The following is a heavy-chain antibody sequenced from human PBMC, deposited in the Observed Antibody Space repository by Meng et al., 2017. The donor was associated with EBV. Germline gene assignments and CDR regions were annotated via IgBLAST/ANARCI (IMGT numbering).Heavy chain of an antibody. D-gene: IGHD3-10*01. J-gene: IGHJ4*02. CDR3: ASESGRGFTPDY. CDR1: GGTFRRDA. CDR2: LIPMVGAP. Sequence: QVQLLQSGAEGKKPGSSVKVSCRTSGGTFRRDAVSWVRQAPGQVLEWMGGLIPMVGAPHYAQKFQGRVTIIADESTSTHSMELNSLRSEDTAMYYCASESGRGFTPDYWGQGTLVTVSS. V-gene: IGHV1-69*01.